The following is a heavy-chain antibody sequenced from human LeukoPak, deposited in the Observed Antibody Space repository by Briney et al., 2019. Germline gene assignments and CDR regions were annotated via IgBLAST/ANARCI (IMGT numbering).Heavy chain of an antibody. Sequence: ASVKVSCTTSGYTFTGYYMHWIRQAPGQGLEWMGWIIPKSGGTNYAQNFQGRVTMTRDTSISTVYMELSRLRSDDTAVYYCVRDLGGATKAPPYFDYWGQGTLVTVSS. J-gene: IGHJ4*02. D-gene: IGHD1-26*01. V-gene: IGHV1-2*02. CDR1: GYTFTGYY. CDR3: VRDLGGATKAPPYFDY. CDR2: IIPKSGGT.